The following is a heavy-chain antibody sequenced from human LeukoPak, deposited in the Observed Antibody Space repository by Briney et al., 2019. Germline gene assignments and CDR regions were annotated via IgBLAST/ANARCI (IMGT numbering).Heavy chain of an antibody. J-gene: IGHJ5*02. CDR1: GGSISSYY. CDR2: IYYSGST. CDR3: ARGSGGYYDSSDYWFDP. Sequence: SETLSFTCTVSGGSISSYYWSWIRQPPGKGLEWIGYIYYSGSTNYNPSLKSRVTISVDTSKNQFSLKLSSVTAADTAVYYCARGSGGYYDSSDYWFDPWGQGTLVTVSS. D-gene: IGHD3-22*01. V-gene: IGHV4-59*01.